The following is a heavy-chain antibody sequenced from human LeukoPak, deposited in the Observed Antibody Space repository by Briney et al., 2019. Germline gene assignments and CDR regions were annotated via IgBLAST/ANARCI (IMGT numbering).Heavy chain of an antibody. CDR2: ITDSGGRT. CDR1: GFTFNDYT. D-gene: IGHD6-13*01. V-gene: IGHV3-23*01. Sequence: GGSLRLSCATSGFTFNDYTMSWVRQAPGKGLERVSTITDSGGRTYYADSVKGRFSISRDTSKSTLYLQMNGLRADDTALYYCAKFRTAAGPRDFDSWGQGTLVTVSS. CDR3: AKFRTAAGPRDFDS. J-gene: IGHJ4*02.